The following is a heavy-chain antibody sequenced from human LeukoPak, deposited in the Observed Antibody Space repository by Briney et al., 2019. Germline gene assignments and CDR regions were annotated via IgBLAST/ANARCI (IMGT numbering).Heavy chain of an antibody. Sequence: PGGSLRLSCAASGFTFTTYAISWVRQAPGKGLEWVSSISRNGGEIYYADSVKGRFTISRDNSKNTVCLQMSALRAEGTALYYCAKDLRPTTISYFDNWGQGTLVTVSS. CDR3: AKDLRPTTISYFDN. D-gene: IGHD4/OR15-4a*01. CDR2: ISRNGGEI. J-gene: IGHJ4*02. V-gene: IGHV3-23*01. CDR1: GFTFTTYA.